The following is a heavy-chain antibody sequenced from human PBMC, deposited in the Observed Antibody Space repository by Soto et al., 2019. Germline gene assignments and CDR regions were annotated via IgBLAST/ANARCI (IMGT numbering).Heavy chain of an antibody. CDR2: IYTSGST. CDR1: GGSISSYY. Sequence: ETLSLTCTVSGGSISSYYWSWIRQPAGKGLEWIGRIYTSGSTNYNPSLKSRVTMSVDTSKNQFSLKLSSVTAADTAVYYCARALPTYYYDSSGYYRDIYFDYWGQGTLVTVSS. V-gene: IGHV4-4*07. CDR3: ARALPTYYYDSSGYYRDIYFDY. J-gene: IGHJ4*02. D-gene: IGHD3-22*01.